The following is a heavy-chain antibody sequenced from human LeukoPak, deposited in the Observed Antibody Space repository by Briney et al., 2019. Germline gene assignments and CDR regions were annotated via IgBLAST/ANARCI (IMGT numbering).Heavy chain of an antibody. D-gene: IGHD4-17*01. Sequence: SQTLSLTCSVSGGSMSIYYWSWIRQPAGKGLEWIGRISTSGITDFSPSLRSRVTMSVDTSKNQFSLQLSSVTAADAAVYYCARDTRDGDYSPYYYYYGMDVWGQGTTVTVSS. V-gene: IGHV4-4*07. J-gene: IGHJ6*02. CDR3: ARDTRDGDYSPYYYYYGMDV. CDR2: ISTSGIT. CDR1: GGSMSIYY.